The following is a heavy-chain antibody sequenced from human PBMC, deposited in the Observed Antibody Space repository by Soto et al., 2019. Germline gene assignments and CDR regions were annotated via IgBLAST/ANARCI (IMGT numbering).Heavy chain of an antibody. CDR3: AKDLDPLYYYDRSGYPYSFDY. CDR2: ISYDGSNK. J-gene: IGHJ4*02. V-gene: IGHV3-30*18. CDR1: GFTFSRYG. Sequence: QVQLVESGGGVVQPGRSLRLSCAASGFTFSRYGMHWVRHAPGKGLEWVAVISYDGSNKYYADSVKGRFTISRDNSKNTLYLQMNSLRAEDTAVYYCAKDLDPLYYYDRSGYPYSFDYWGQGTLVTVSS. D-gene: IGHD3-22*01.